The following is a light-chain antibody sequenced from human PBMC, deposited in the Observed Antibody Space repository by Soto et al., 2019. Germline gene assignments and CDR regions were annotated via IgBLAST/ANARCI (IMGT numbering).Light chain of an antibody. CDR3: QSYDSSLNSRV. V-gene: IGLV1-51*02. Sequence: QSVLTQPPSVSAAPGQKVTISCSGRNSNIGDNYFSWYQHVPGTAPKVLIYEDNMRPSGIPDRFSASKSGTSATLDITGLQTGDEADYYCQSYDSSLNSRVFGGGTKLTVL. CDR2: EDN. J-gene: IGLJ2*01. CDR1: NSNIGDNY.